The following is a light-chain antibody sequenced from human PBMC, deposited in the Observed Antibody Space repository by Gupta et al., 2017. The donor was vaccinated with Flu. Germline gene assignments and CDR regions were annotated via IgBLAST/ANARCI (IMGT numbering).Light chain of an antibody. J-gene: IGLJ3*02. CDR2: DDG. Sequence: TTTLVGNYIGGKTFHCYQLIPCQAPVVAVYDDGGRPSGIPERFSVSTSGNTATLTITRVEAGDEADYYCQVWDTSSDQWVFGGGTTLAVL. CDR1: YIGGKT. CDR3: QVWDTSSDQWV. V-gene: IGLV3-21*02.